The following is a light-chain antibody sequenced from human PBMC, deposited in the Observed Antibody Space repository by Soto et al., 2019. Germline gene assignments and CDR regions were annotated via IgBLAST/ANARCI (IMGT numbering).Light chain of an antibody. V-gene: IGLV2-8*01. CDR3: SSYGGSDNVV. J-gene: IGLJ2*01. CDR1: SSDIGAYNY. Sequence: QSALTQPPSASGSPGQSVTISCTGTSSDIGAYNYVSWYQQLPGKAPKLMIYEVTKRRSGVPDRFSGSKSGNTASLTISGLQTDDEADYYCSSYGGSDNVVFGGGTKLNVL. CDR2: EVT.